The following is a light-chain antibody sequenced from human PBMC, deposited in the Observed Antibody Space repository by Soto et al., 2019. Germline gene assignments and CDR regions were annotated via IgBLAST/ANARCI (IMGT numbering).Light chain of an antibody. CDR3: QQLHGYPIT. Sequence: ILLTESPSSLSASVGDSVTITCXASQGIDTSLAWYQQKPGKAPKLLIYAASNFQSGVPSRFSGSGSGTHFTLTISSLQPEDFATYYCQQLHGYPITFGQGTRLEI. CDR2: AAS. V-gene: IGKV1-9*01. J-gene: IGKJ5*01. CDR1: QGIDTS.